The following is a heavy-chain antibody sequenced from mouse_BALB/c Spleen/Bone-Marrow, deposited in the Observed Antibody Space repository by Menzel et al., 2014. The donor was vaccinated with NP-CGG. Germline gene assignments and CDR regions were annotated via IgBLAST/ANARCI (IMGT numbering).Heavy chain of an antibody. Sequence: DVLLVESGGGLVQPGGSRKLSCAASGFTFSSFGMHWVRQAPEKGLEWVAYISSGSSAIYYADTMKGRFTISRDNPKNTLFLQMTSLRSEDTAMYYCARGNYFDYWGQGTTLTVSS. V-gene: IGHV5-17*02. CDR2: ISSGSSAI. CDR3: ARGNYFDY. CDR1: GFTFSSFG. J-gene: IGHJ2*01.